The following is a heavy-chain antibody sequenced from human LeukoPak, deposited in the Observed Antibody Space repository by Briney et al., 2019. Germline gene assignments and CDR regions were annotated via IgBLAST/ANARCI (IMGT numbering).Heavy chain of an antibody. Sequence: PGGSLRLSCAASGFTFSSYEMNWVHQAPGKGLEWVSYISSSGRTIYYADSVKGRFTISRDNAKNSLYLQMNSLRAEDTGVYYCARGPTTHFDHWGQGTPVTVSS. CDR3: ARGPTTHFDH. V-gene: IGHV3-48*03. J-gene: IGHJ4*02. D-gene: IGHD2-15*01. CDR1: GFTFSSYE. CDR2: ISSSGRTI.